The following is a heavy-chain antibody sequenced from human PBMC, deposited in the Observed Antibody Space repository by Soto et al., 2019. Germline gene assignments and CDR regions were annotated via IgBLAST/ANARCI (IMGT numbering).Heavy chain of an antibody. CDR2: ISSHGRDI. Sequence: EVQLVESGGGLVKPGGSVRLSCAASGFTFTSDSMTWVRQAPGKGLEWVSSISSHGRDIFYADSVKGRFTISRDNAKDSLHMQRNSLTGEDSAVYDCARGAALAGKLDLWGQGTLVTVSS. CDR1: GFTFTSDS. V-gene: IGHV3-21*06. J-gene: IGHJ4*02. CDR3: ARGAALAGKLDL. D-gene: IGHD6-19*01.